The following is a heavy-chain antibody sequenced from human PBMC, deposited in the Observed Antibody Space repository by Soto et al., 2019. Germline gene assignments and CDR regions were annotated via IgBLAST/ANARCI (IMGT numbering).Heavy chain of an antibody. V-gene: IGHV1-3*01. Sequence: QVQLVQSGAEVKKPGASVKVSCKASGYTFTSYAMHWVRQAPGQRLEWMGWINAGNGNTKYSQKFQGRVTITRDTSASTAYMELSSLRSEDTAVYYCARGVVPAAMPDYWGQGTLVTVSS. CDR1: GYTFTSYA. D-gene: IGHD2-2*01. J-gene: IGHJ4*02. CDR2: INAGNGNT. CDR3: ARGVVPAAMPDY.